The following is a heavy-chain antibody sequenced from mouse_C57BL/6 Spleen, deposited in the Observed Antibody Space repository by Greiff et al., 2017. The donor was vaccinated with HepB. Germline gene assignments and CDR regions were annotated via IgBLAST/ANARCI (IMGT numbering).Heavy chain of an antibody. D-gene: IGHD2-3*01. J-gene: IGHJ2*01. CDR1: GYTFTSYW. CDR3: ARWGGLLPGFDY. Sequence: QVQLQQPGTELVKPGASVKLSCKASGYTFTSYWMHWVKQRPGQGLVWIGNINPSNGGTNYNEKFKSKATLTVDKSSSTAYMQLSSLTSEDSAVYYCARWGGLLPGFDYWGQGTTLTVSS. V-gene: IGHV1-53*01. CDR2: INPSNGGT.